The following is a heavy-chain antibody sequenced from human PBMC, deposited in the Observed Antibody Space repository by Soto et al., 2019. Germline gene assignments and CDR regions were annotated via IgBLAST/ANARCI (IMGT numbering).Heavy chain of an antibody. Sequence: QVQLVESGGGVVQPGRSLRLSCAASGFTFSSYAMHWVRQAPGKGLEWVAVISYDGSNKYYADSVKGRFTISRDNSKNPLYLQMTSLRAEDTAVYYCARESIKGGSLVYWGQGTLVTVSS. CDR1: GFTFSSYA. CDR2: ISYDGSNK. V-gene: IGHV3-30-3*01. J-gene: IGHJ4*02. CDR3: ARESIKGGSLVY. D-gene: IGHD1-26*01.